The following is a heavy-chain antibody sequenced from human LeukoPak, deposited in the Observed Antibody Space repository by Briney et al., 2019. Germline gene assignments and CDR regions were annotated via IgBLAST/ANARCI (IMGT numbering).Heavy chain of an antibody. V-gene: IGHV4-34*01. CDR2: TNHSGST. CDR1: GGSFSGYY. Sequence: SETLSLTCAVYGGSFSGYYWSWIRQPPGKGLEWIGETNHSGSTNYNPSLKSRVTISVDTSKNQFSLKLSSVTAADTAVYYCARGRRYQLSVRWFDPWGQGTLVTVSS. CDR3: ARGRRYQLSVRWFDP. D-gene: IGHD2-2*01. J-gene: IGHJ5*02.